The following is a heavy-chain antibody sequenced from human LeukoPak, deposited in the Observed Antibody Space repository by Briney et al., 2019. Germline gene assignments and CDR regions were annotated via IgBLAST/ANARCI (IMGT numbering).Heavy chain of an antibody. D-gene: IGHD6-19*01. V-gene: IGHV3-21*01. Sequence: GGSLRLSCVASGFTFSDCSMNWVRQPPGKGLEWVSSISTSGSYKFYADSVKGRFTISRDNAKNSLSLQMNSLRAEDTAIYYCARDYPTAQWLLSGGDYWGQGTLVTVSS. CDR2: ISTSGSYK. J-gene: IGHJ4*02. CDR1: GFTFSDCS. CDR3: ARDYPTAQWLLSGGDY.